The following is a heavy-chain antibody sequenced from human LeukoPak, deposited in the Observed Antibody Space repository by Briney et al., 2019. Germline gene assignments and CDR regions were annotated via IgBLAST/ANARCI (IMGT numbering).Heavy chain of an antibody. CDR3: VKDDGWVQYAN. CDR2: ISGSGTTT. CDR1: GFTFRSYG. Sequence: GGSLRLSCAASGFTFRSYGMSWVREAPGKGVEWVSVISGSGTTTDYADSVKGRFIISRDNSKNTVYLQMNRLSAEDAAVYYCVKDDGWVQYANWGQGTLVTVSS. J-gene: IGHJ4*02. D-gene: IGHD5-24*01. V-gene: IGHV3-23*01.